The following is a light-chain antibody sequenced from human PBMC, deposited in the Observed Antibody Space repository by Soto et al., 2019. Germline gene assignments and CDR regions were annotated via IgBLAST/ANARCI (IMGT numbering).Light chain of an antibody. CDR1: QTISSY. J-gene: IGKJ3*01. Sequence: DIQMTQSPSSLSASGGDGVTITCRTNQTISSYLNWYQQKPGTAPKLLIYAASTLQSGVPSRFSGRGFATDFTLTISSLQPEDCATYFWQQRYSPPFRFGPGTTVDIK. V-gene: IGKV1-39*01. CDR3: QQRYSPPFR. CDR2: AAS.